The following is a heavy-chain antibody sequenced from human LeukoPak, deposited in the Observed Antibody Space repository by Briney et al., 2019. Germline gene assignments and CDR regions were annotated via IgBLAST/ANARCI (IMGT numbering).Heavy chain of an antibody. Sequence: GESLKISCQGSGYSFTSYWIGWVRQMPGKGLEWMGIIYPSDSEIRYSPSFQGQVTILVDKSINTAYLQWSSLKASDTATYYCTRHVGRTAAATYWGQGTLVTVSS. CDR3: TRHVGRTAAATY. CDR1: GYSFTSYW. V-gene: IGHV5-51*01. D-gene: IGHD6-13*01. CDR2: IYPSDSEI. J-gene: IGHJ4*02.